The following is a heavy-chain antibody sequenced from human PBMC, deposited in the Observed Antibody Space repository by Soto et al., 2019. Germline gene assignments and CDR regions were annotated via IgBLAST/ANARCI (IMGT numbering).Heavy chain of an antibody. V-gene: IGHV3-23*01. D-gene: IGHD2-21*01. J-gene: IGHJ4*02. Sequence: TGGSLRLSCAASGFTFSGYSMSWVRQAPGKGLEWVSSVSDSGGMTNYADSVQGRFTISRDNSKNTLYLQMNSLSADDTAVYYWGKKPRCRGLIWFEYWGQGTLVTVSS. CDR1: GFTFSGYS. CDR2: VSDSGGMT. CDR3: GKKPRCRGLIWFEY.